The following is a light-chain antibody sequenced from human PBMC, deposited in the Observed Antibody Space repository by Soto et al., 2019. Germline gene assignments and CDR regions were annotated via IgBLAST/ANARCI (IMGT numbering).Light chain of an antibody. CDR1: NIGSKS. Sequence: SYELTQPPSVSVAPGQTARITCGGNNIGSKSVHWYQQKPGRAPVLVVYDDSDRPSGIPERFSGSNSGNTATLTISRVEAGDEADYYCQVWDSSSDPLYVFGTGTKVTVL. CDR3: QVWDSSSDPLYV. V-gene: IGLV3-21*02. J-gene: IGLJ1*01. CDR2: DDS.